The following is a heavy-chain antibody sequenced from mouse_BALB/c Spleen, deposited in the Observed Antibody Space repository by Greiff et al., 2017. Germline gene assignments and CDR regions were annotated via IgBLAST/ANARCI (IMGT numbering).Heavy chain of an antibody. V-gene: IGHV1-69*02. J-gene: IGHJ4*01. D-gene: IGHD2-14*01. CDR1: GYTFTSYW. Sequence: QVQLQQPGAELVRPGASVKLSCKASGYTFTSYWINWVKQRPGQGLEWIGNIYPSDSYTNYNQKFKDKATLTVDKSSSTAYMQLSSPTSEDSAVYYCTRSRVRLAMDYWGQGTSVTVSS. CDR3: TRSRVRLAMDY. CDR2: IYPSDSYT.